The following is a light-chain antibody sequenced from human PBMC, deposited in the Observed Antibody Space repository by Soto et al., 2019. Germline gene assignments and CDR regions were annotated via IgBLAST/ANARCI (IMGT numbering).Light chain of an antibody. J-gene: IGLJ1*01. CDR2: EVR. CDR1: SSDVGGYYF. V-gene: IGLV2-14*01. Sequence: QSVLTQPASVSGSPGQSITISCTGTSSDVGGYYFVSWYQHHPGKAPKLIIYEVRTRPSGVSDRFSGSKSGNTASLTISGLQAEDEADYYCSSYTSDWGVFGTGTKLTVL. CDR3: SSYTSDWGV.